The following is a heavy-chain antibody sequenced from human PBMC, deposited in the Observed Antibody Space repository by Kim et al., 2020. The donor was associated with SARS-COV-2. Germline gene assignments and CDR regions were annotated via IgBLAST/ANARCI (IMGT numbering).Heavy chain of an antibody. Sequence: YSSGSTNCTPSLKGRVTITVDTSKNQFSLRLSSVSAADTAVYYCARHPDPWGQGTLVTVSS. V-gene: IGHV4-39*01. J-gene: IGHJ5*02. CDR3: ARHPDP. CDR2: YSSGST.